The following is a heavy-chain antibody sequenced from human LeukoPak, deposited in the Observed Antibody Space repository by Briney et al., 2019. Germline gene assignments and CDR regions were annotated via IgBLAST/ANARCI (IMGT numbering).Heavy chain of an antibody. V-gene: IGHV1-69*01. Sequence: GASVKVSCKASGGTFSSYAISWVRQAPGQGLEWMGGIIPIFGTANYAQKFQGTVTITADESTSTAYMELSSLRSEDTAVYYCARDQRPDCSGGSCYPFFDYWGQGTLVTVSS. D-gene: IGHD2-15*01. CDR1: GGTFSSYA. CDR3: ARDQRPDCSGGSCYPFFDY. J-gene: IGHJ4*02. CDR2: IIPIFGTA.